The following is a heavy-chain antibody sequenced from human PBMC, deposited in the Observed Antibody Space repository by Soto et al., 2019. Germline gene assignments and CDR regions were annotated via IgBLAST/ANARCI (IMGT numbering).Heavy chain of an antibody. CDR1: DYTFTSYG. D-gene: IGHD3-3*01. Sequence: VDLVQSGGEVKKPGASVKVSCKASDYTFTSYGVSWVRHAPGQGLEWMGWISGYHGYIKYARKFQGKVTMTTDKTTNTAYTDNRGVTSDDTAVYYCARDDDLEPPAPFDYWGQGTMITVSS. CDR2: ISGYHGYI. J-gene: IGHJ4*02. CDR3: ARDDDLEPPAPFDY. V-gene: IGHV1-18*01.